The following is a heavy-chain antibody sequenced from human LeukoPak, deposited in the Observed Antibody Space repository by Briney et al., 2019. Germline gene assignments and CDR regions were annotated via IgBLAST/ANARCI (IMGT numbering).Heavy chain of an antibody. V-gene: IGHV3-23*01. Sequence: GGSLRLSCAASGFIFKNYAMTWVRQAPGKGLAWVSSISGSDGSTSYRDYVRGRFTICRDNSENTLYLQMKHLRPGDTAVYYCTKFDSWGQGALVTVSS. J-gene: IGHJ4*02. CDR2: ISGSDGST. CDR3: TKFDS. CDR1: GFIFKNYA.